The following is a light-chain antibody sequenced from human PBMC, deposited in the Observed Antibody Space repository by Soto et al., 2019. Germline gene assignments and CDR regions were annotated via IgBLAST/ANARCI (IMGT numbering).Light chain of an antibody. V-gene: IGLV2-23*01. CDR2: EGS. J-gene: IGLJ1*01. CDR1: SSDVASYNL. Sequence: QSALTQPASVSGSPGQSITISCTGTSSDVASYNLVSWYQQLPGKAPKLMIYEGSKRPSGVSNRFSGSKSGNTASLTISGLQAEDEADYYCSSYRGSNNFVFGSGTKGTVL. CDR3: SSYRGSNNFV.